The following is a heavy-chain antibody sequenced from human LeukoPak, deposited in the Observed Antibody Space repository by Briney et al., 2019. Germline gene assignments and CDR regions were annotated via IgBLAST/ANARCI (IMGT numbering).Heavy chain of an antibody. CDR3: ARDLSSSRLDN. CDR1: GFTFSSYW. Sequence: PGGSLRLSCAASGFTFSSYWMSWVRQAPGKGLEWVAVISYDGSNKYYADSVKGRFTISRDNSKNTLYLQMNSLRAEDTAVYYCARDLSSSRLDNWGQGTLVTVSS. J-gene: IGHJ4*02. V-gene: IGHV3-30*03. CDR2: ISYDGSNK. D-gene: IGHD6-6*01.